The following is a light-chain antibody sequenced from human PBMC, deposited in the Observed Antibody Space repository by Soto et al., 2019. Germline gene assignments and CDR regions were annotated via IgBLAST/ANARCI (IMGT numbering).Light chain of an antibody. J-gene: IGKJ1*01. V-gene: IGKV1-5*01. Sequence: DIQMTQSPSTLPSFVGDRVTMTCRASQNIANWLAWYRQKPGTAPELLIYHASTLVSGVPSRFTGSGSGTEFTLAISGLQPDDFATYFCHQYATYSFGQGTKVDIK. CDR2: HAS. CDR1: QNIANW. CDR3: HQYATYS.